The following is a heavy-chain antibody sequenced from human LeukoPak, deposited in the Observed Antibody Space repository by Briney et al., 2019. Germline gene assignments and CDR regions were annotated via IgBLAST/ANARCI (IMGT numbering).Heavy chain of an antibody. CDR2: ISGSGGST. Sequence: PGGSLRLSCAASGFTVRSNFMSWVRQAPGKGLEGVSAISGSGGSTYYADSVKGRFTISRDNSKNTLYLQMNSLRAEDTAVYYCAKDLDFWSGYDAFDIWGQGTMVTVSS. CDR1: GFTVRSNF. J-gene: IGHJ3*02. V-gene: IGHV3-23*01. CDR3: AKDLDFWSGYDAFDI. D-gene: IGHD3-3*01.